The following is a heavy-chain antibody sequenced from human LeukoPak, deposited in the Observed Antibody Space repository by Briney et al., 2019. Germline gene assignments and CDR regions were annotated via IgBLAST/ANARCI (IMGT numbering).Heavy chain of an antibody. CDR3: ANTFYYDSSGYY. CDR2: ISGSGAST. CDR1: GFTFSSYA. J-gene: IGHJ4*02. Sequence: GGSLRLSCAASGFTFSSYAMSWVREAPGKGLEWVSAISGSGASTYYADSVKGRFTISRDNSKNTLYLQMNSLRAEDTAVYYCANTFYYDSSGYYWGQGTLATVSS. V-gene: IGHV3-23*01. D-gene: IGHD3-22*01.